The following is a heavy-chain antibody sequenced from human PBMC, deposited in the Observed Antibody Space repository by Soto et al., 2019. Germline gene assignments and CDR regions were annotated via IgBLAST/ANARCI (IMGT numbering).Heavy chain of an antibody. CDR3: ARVSGGYVFY. Sequence: PSETLSLTCTVSGGSISSSSYYWGWIRQPPGKGLEWIGSIYYSGSTYYNPSLKSRVTISVDTSKNQFSLKLSSVTAADTTMYYGARVSGGYVFYWDRGTLVTVSS. V-gene: IGHV4-39*01. CDR2: IYYSGST. CDR1: GGSISSSSYY. J-gene: IGHJ4*02. D-gene: IGHD5-12*01.